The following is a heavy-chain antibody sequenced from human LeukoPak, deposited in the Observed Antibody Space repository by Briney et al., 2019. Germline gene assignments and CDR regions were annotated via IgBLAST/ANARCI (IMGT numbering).Heavy chain of an antibody. CDR1: GDSVSDNRAA. CDR2: TYYRSKYYN. J-gene: IGHJ4*02. D-gene: IGHD6-13*01. CDR3: GRGEAAGSPFDY. V-gene: IGHV6-1*01. Sequence: SQTLSLTCAISGDSVSDNRAAWNWIRQSPSRGLEWLGRTYYRSKYYNDYAVSVKGRITINPDTSKNQFSLQLKFVTPEDTAVYYCGRGEAAGSPFDYWGQGTLVTVSS.